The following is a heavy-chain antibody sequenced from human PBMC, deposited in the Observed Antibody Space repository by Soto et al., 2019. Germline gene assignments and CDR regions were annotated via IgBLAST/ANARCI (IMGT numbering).Heavy chain of an antibody. CDR3: ARALNGDYSDYYYYMDV. J-gene: IGHJ6*03. V-gene: IGHV3-74*01. D-gene: IGHD4-17*01. CDR2: INSDGSST. Sequence: GGSLRLSCAASGFTFSSYWMHWVRQAPGKGLVWVSRINSDGSSTSYADSVKGRFTISRDNAKNTLYLQMNSLRAEDTAVYYCARALNGDYSDYYYYMDVWGKGTTVTVSS. CDR1: GFTFSSYW.